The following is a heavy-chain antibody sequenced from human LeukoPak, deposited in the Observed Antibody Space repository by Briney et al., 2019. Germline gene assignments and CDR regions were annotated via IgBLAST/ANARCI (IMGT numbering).Heavy chain of an antibody. CDR2: ISSSSSYI. Sequence: GGSLRLSCAASGFTFSSYSMNWVRQAPGKGLEWVSSISSSSSYIYYADSVKGRFTISRDNAKNSLYLQMNSLRAEDTAVYYCARAVDIRFLEWLLPPKFDYWGQGTLVTVSS. J-gene: IGHJ4*02. CDR1: GFTFSSYS. D-gene: IGHD3-3*01. CDR3: ARAVDIRFLEWLLPPKFDY. V-gene: IGHV3-21*01.